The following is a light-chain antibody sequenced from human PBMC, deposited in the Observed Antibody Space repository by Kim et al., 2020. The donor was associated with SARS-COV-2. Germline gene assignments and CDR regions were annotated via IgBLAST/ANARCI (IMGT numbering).Light chain of an antibody. CDR1: QDIKTY. CDR3: QQYDNLPYT. V-gene: IGKV1-33*01. Sequence: SAFVGHRLPITCQASQDIKTYLNLSQQTPGNPPRLLVSDAGYLETGVPSMFSGGVSGTHFTFTVSSLHPDDVGIYYCQQYDNLPYTFGQGTKLEI. J-gene: IGKJ2*01. CDR2: DAG.